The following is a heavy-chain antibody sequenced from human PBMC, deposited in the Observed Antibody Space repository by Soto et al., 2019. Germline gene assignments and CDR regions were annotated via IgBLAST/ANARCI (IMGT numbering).Heavy chain of an antibody. V-gene: IGHV3-23*01. J-gene: IGHJ4*02. Sequence: EVQLLESGGGLVQPGGSLRLSCAASGFTFSSFAMSWVRQAPGKGLEWVSVISDSGGSTYYADSVKGRFTVSRDNSKNTLYLQMNSLRAEDTAVYYCAKLALSYYDSSGYAYWGQGTLVTVSS. CDR3: AKLALSYYDSSGYAY. D-gene: IGHD3-22*01. CDR1: GFTFSSFA. CDR2: ISDSGGST.